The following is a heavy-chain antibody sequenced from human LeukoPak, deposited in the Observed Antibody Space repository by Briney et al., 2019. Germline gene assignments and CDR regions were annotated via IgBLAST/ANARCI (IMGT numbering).Heavy chain of an antibody. Sequence: NPSETQTLTCAVYGGSFSGYYWSWIRQPPGKGLEWIGEINHSGSTNYNPSLKSRVTISVDTSKNQFSLKLSSVTAADTAVYYCAKMTHYYYYYGMDVWGPGNAGTVSS. CDR1: GGSFSGYY. CDR2: INHSGST. CDR3: AKMTHYYYYYGMDV. J-gene: IGHJ6*02. V-gene: IGHV4-34*01.